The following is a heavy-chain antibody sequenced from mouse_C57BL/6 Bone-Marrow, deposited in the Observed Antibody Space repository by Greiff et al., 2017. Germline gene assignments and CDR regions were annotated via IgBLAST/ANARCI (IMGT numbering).Heavy chain of an antibody. J-gene: IGHJ4*01. Sequence: QVQLKESGAELVRPGTSVKVSCKASGYALTNYLIEWVKQRPGQGLERIGVTNPGCGGTNYNEKFKGKETLTADKSSSTAYVQLSSLTSGDSAGYFCARGVLRGDYWGQGTSVTVSS. D-gene: IGHD1-1*01. CDR1: GYALTNYL. V-gene: IGHV1-54*01. CDR3: ARGVLRGDY. CDR2: TNPGCGGT.